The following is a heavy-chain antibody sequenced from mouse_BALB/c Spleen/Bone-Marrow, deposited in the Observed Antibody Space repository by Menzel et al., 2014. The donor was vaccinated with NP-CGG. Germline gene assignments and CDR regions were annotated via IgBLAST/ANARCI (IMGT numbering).Heavy chain of an antibody. Sequence: VHVKQSGPSLVKPSQTLSLTCSVTGDSIXSGYWNWIRKFPGNKLEYMGYISYSGNTYYNPSLKSRISITRDTSKNXYYLQLNSVTTEDTATYYCATYDGYCFDYWGQGNHSHSLL. CDR1: GDSIXSGY. V-gene: IGHV3-8*02. D-gene: IGHD2-3*01. CDR3: ATYDGYCFDY. J-gene: IGHJ2*01. CDR2: ISYSGNT.